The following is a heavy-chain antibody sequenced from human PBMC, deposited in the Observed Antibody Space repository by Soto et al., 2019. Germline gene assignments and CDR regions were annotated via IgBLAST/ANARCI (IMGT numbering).Heavy chain of an antibody. CDR1: GGSISSGDYY. J-gene: IGHJ4*02. D-gene: IGHD4-17*01. CDR3: ARTVYGAHFDY. CDR2: IYYSGST. V-gene: IGHV4-30-4*01. Sequence: PSETLSLTCTVSGGSISSGDYYWSWIRQPPGKGLEWVGYIYYSGSTYYNASGKSRVTIAVDTSRNQFSLKLSSVTAADTAVYYCARTVYGAHFDYWGQGTLVTVSS.